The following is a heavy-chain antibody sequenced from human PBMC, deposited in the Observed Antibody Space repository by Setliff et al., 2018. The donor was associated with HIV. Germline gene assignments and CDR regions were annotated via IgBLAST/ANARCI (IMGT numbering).Heavy chain of an antibody. V-gene: IGHV1-69*13. D-gene: IGHD3-10*01. CDR1: ADTFSSHV. CDR3: ARPTYYI. CDR2: IIPIFGTA. Sequence: SVKVSCKASADTFSSHVISWFRQAPGQGLEWMGGIIPIFGTANFPQNFQGRLTITADEPTSTAYMELSSLRSEDTAVYYCARPTYYIWGQGTMVTVSS. J-gene: IGHJ3*02.